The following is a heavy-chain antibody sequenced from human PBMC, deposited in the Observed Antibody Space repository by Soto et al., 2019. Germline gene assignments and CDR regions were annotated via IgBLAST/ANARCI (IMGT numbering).Heavy chain of an antibody. Sequence: SVKVSCKASGFTFTSSAVQWVRQARGQRLEWIGWIVVGSGNTNYAQKFQERVTITRDMSTSTAYMELSSLRSEDTAVYYCVADRNVPAARVIIWGQGTMVTVSS. CDR1: GFTFTSSA. J-gene: IGHJ3*02. V-gene: IGHV1-58*01. D-gene: IGHD2-2*01. CDR2: IVVGSGNT. CDR3: VADRNVPAARVII.